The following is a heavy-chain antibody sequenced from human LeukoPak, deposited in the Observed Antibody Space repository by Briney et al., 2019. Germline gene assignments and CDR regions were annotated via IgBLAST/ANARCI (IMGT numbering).Heavy chain of an antibody. CDR3: EKETSYDMTDAFDI. Sequence: SWTLSLTCAVSGGSISSSNWWSWVRQPPGKGLEWIGEIYHSGSTNYNPSLKSRVTISVDKSKNQFSLKLSSVTAADTAVYYFEKETSYDMTDAFDIWGQGTMVTVSS. V-gene: IGHV4-4*02. J-gene: IGHJ3*02. D-gene: IGHD3-9*01. CDR2: IYHSGST. CDR1: GGSISSSNW.